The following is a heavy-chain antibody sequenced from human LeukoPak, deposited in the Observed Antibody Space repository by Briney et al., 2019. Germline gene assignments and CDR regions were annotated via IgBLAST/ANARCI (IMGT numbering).Heavy chain of an antibody. CDR2: INHSGST. CDR1: GGSFSGYY. CDR3: ARRPGSGWYGRYFDL. J-gene: IGHJ2*01. Sequence: SETLSLTCAVYGGSFSGYYWSWIRQPPGKGLEWIGEINHSGSTNNNPSLKSRVTISVDTSKNQFSLKLSSVTAADTAVYYCARRPGSGWYGRYFDLWGRGTLVTVSS. V-gene: IGHV4-34*01. D-gene: IGHD6-19*01.